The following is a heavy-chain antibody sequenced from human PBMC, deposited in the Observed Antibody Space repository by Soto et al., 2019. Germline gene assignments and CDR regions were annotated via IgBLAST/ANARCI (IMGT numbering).Heavy chain of an antibody. J-gene: IGHJ4*02. CDR1: GGSISGYY. Sequence: QVQLQESGPGLVKPSETLSLTCSVSGGSISGYYWSWIRQPPGKGLEWIGYIYGTGSTKDNPSLKSRVTISIDTSKNQFSLRLSSVTAADTAVYYCAREQWLVRGVFDYWGQGTLVTVSS. V-gene: IGHV4-59*01. CDR2: IYGTGST. CDR3: AREQWLVRGVFDY. D-gene: IGHD6-19*01.